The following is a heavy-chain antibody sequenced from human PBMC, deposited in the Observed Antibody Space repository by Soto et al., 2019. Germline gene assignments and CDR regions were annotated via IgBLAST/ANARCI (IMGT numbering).Heavy chain of an antibody. Sequence: GESVKISCXGSGYSFSSYWIGWLRQMPGKGLEWMGIIYPGDSDTRYSPSFQGQVTISADKSISTAYLRWSSLKASDPAMYYCASFNYDYGGGYWGQGTLVTVSS. J-gene: IGHJ4*02. CDR1: GYSFSSYW. CDR3: ASFNYDYGGGY. CDR2: IYPGDSDT. V-gene: IGHV5-51*01. D-gene: IGHD4-17*01.